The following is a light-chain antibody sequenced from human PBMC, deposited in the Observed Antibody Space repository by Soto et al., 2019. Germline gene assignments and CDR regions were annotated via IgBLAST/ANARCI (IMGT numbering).Light chain of an antibody. Sequence: DIQMTQSPSTLSASVGDTVTITFRASQSVSSWLAWYQQKPGKAPKVLIYKASSLESGVPSRFSGSGSGTEFTLTISSLQPDDFATYYCEQYNIYPKTFGQGTTGDIK. CDR1: QSVSSW. V-gene: IGKV1-5*03. J-gene: IGKJ1*01. CDR2: KAS. CDR3: EQYNIYPKT.